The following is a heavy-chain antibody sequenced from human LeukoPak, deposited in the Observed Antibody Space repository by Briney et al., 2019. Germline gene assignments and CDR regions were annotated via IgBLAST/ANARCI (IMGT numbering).Heavy chain of an antibody. CDR1: GFTFSSYS. J-gene: IGHJ4*02. D-gene: IGHD5-24*01. CDR3: SRVISGDGYPAHFGY. Sequence: GGSLRLSCAASGFTFSSYSMNWVRQAPGMGLEWVSIISGGANTIYYADSVKGRFTISRDNAKNSLYLQMNSLRAEDTAVYYCSRVISGDGYPAHFGYWGQGTLAIVSS. V-gene: IGHV3-48*04. CDR2: ISGGANTI.